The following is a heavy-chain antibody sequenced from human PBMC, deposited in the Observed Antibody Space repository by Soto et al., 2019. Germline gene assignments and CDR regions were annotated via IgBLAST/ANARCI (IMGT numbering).Heavy chain of an antibody. D-gene: IGHD3-9*01. V-gene: IGHV4-59*01. J-gene: IGHJ4*02. CDR2: IHYSGST. Sequence: QVPLQESGPGLVKPSETLSLTCTVSGGSISSYYWSWIRQPPGKGLEWNGYIHYSGSTNYNPSLKSRVNVSVDTHKNQFSLRLSAVTAADTAVYYWARGQLTFDYWGQGTLVTVSS. CDR1: GGSISSYY. CDR3: ARGQLTFDY.